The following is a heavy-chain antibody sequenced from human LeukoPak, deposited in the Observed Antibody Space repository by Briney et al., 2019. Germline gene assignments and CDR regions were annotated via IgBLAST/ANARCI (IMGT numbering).Heavy chain of an antibody. Sequence: PSETLSLTCTVSGGSISSYYWSWIRQPPGKGLEWIGYIYYSGSTNYNPSLNSRVTISVDTSKKQFSLKLSSVTAADTAVYYCARRCSGGSCYLGAFDIWGQGTMVTVSS. J-gene: IGHJ3*02. CDR1: GGSISSYY. D-gene: IGHD2-15*01. CDR2: IYYSGST. V-gene: IGHV4-59*01. CDR3: ARRCSGGSCYLGAFDI.